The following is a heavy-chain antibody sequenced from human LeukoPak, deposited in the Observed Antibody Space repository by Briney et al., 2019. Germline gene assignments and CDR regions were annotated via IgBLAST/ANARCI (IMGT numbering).Heavy chain of an antibody. CDR3: AKPGGYFERLHYFDL. J-gene: IGHJ4*02. V-gene: IGHV4-59*02. CDR2: IYNCGGT. Sequence: PSETLSLTCSVSGDSVNYYYWSWVRQPPGKGLEWIGDIYNCGGTNYNPSLESRVTISVDMSKNQFSLKLKSVTAADTAVYYCAKPGGYFERLHYFDLWGQGTLVTVSS. CDR1: GDSVNYYY. D-gene: IGHD3-9*01.